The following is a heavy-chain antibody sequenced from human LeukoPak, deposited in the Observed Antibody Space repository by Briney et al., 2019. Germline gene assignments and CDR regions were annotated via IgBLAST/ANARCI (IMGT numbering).Heavy chain of an antibody. CDR2: IYHSGST. CDR3: ARGRVGMRVGRGYCTNGVCSRPNWFDP. CDR1: GVSISSSNSY. Sequence: SETLSLACTVSGVSISSSNSYWGWIRQPPGKGLEWIGNIYHSGSTNYNPSLKSRVTISVDTSKNQFSLKLSSVTAADTAVYYCARGRVGMRVGRGYCTNGVCSRPNWFDPWGQGTLVTVSS. J-gene: IGHJ5*02. D-gene: IGHD2-8*01. V-gene: IGHV4-39*07.